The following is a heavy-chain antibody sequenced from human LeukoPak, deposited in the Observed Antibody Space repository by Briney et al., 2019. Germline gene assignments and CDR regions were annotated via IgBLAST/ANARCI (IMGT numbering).Heavy chain of an antibody. Sequence: GGSLRLSCAASEFSVGSNYMTWVRQAPGKGLEWVSLIYSGGSTYYADSVKGRFTISRDNSKNTLYLQMSSLRGDDTAVYYCARPRAPVTRISSFDMWGQGTMVTVSS. D-gene: IGHD2/OR15-2a*01. V-gene: IGHV3-66*04. J-gene: IGHJ3*02. CDR2: IYSGGST. CDR1: EFSVGSNY. CDR3: ARPRAPVTRISSFDM.